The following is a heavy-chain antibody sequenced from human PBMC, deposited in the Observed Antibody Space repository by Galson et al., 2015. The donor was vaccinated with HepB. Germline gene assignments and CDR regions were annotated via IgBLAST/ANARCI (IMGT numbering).Heavy chain of an antibody. J-gene: IGHJ6*01. Sequence: ETLSLTCAVFGGSFSSYHWTWIRQPPGKGLEWIGEVTRSGSTHSNPSLKSRVTISVDTSKNQFSLKVRSVTAADTAVYYCARGKGRQLLLDYHYYGMDVWGQGTTVSVSS. CDR3: ARGKGRQLLLDYHYYGMDV. CDR1: GGSFSSYH. V-gene: IGHV4-34*01. CDR2: VTRSGST. D-gene: IGHD3-3*01.